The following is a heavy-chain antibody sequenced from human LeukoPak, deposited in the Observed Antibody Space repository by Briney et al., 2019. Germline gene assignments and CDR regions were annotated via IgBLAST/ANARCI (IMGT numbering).Heavy chain of an antibody. CDR1: DGSFIGDY. D-gene: IGHD3-16*01. J-gene: IGHJ4*02. CDR2: VYRSGSA. Sequence: SETLSLTCGVYDGSFIGDYWSWIRQSPGMGLEWMGQVYRSGSANYNPSLRSRVTISIDTSTKQFSLKLNSVTATDTAVYYCARHGGYYFDSWGQGTLVTVSS. CDR3: ARHGGYYFDS. V-gene: IGHV4-34*01.